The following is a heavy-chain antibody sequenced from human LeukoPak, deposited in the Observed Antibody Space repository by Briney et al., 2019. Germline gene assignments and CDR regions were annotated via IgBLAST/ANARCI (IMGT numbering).Heavy chain of an antibody. D-gene: IGHD3-22*01. V-gene: IGHV4-39*01. CDR2: LAYSGST. CDR3: ASSTSYYYDTSGYFEY. Sequence: PSETLSPTCTVSGGFIGSSSFYWAWIRQTPGKGLEWIGSLAYSGSTYYKSSLKSRVTLSVDAAKNQFSLNLTSVTAADTALFYCASSTSYYYDTSGYFEYWGQGILVTVSS. J-gene: IGHJ4*02. CDR1: GGFIGSSSFY.